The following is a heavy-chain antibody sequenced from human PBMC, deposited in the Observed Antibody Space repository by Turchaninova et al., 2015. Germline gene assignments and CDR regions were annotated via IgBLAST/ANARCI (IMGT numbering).Heavy chain of an antibody. CDR2: VTGGAGST. CDR3: ANQVGETPYYGKDV. V-gene: IGHV3-23*01. Sequence: SWVRQAPGKGLEWVSGVTGGAGSTYYADSVTGRFTISRDNSKNTLYLQMNSLRAEDTAVYYCANQVGETPYYGKDVWGQGTTVTVSS. J-gene: IGHJ6*02. D-gene: IGHD2-2*01.